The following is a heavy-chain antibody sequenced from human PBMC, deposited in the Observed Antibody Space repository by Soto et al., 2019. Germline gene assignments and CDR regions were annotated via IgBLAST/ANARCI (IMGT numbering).Heavy chain of an antibody. CDR3: AKTGYCSGGSCHYIDY. D-gene: IGHD2-15*01. J-gene: IGHJ4*01. V-gene: IGHV3-23*01. CDR1: GFTFSRSG. CDR2: IGGSGGGT. Sequence: EVQLLESGGGLVQPGGSLRLSCAASGFTFSRSGMNWVRQAPGMGLEWGPGIGGSGGGTYYADFVKGRFSIFRDDSKDMLYLQMNSLRVEDTAVYYCAKTGYCSGGSCHYIDYWGHGTLVTVSS.